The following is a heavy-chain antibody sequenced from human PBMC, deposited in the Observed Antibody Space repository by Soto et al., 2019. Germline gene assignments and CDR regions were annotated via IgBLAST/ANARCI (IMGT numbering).Heavy chain of an antibody. CDR2: ISYDGSNK. J-gene: IGHJ6*02. CDR1: GFTFSSYG. Sequence: QVQLVESGGGVVQPGRSLRLSCAASGFTFSSYGMHWVRQAPGKGLEWVAVISYDGSNKYYADSVKGRFTISRDNSKNTLYLQMNSLRAEDTAVYYCAKDPHSGSYYPQDPTPRMDVWGQGTTVTVSS. D-gene: IGHD1-26*01. V-gene: IGHV3-30*18. CDR3: AKDPHSGSYYPQDPTPRMDV.